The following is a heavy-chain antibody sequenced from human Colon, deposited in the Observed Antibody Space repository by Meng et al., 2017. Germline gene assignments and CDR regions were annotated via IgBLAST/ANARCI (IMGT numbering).Heavy chain of an antibody. D-gene: IGHD6-13*01. V-gene: IGHV3-23*01. Sequence: EVQLLESGGGLVQPGGSLRLSCAASRFTFSIYDMSWVRQAPGKGLEGIAVISDSGDRTYYADSVTGRFTISRDNSKNTVYLHMNSLRVDDTAVYYCTRIAKAGTYFEYWGQGTLVTVSS. J-gene: IGHJ4*02. CDR1: RFTFSIYD. CDR2: ISDSGDRT. CDR3: TRIAKAGTYFEY.